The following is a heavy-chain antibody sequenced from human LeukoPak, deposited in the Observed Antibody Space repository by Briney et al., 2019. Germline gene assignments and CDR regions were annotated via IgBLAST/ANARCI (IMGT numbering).Heavy chain of an antibody. CDR2: IYYSGST. V-gene: IGHV4-61*08. CDR3: ARHEVVVTAHYYYGMDV. D-gene: IGHD2-21*02. Sequence: SETLSLTCTVSGGSISSGGYYWSWIRQPPGKGLEWIGYIYYSGSTNYNPSLKSRVTISVDTSENQFSLKLSSVTAADTAVYYCARHEVVVTAHYYYGMDVWGQGTTVTVSS. CDR1: GGSISSGGYY. J-gene: IGHJ6*02.